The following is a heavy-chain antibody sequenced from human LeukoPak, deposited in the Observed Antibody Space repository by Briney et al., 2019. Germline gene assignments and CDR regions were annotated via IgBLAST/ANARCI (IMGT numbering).Heavy chain of an antibody. D-gene: IGHD5-24*01. V-gene: IGHV3-74*01. Sequence: GGSLRLSCAASGFTFSSYWMHWVRQAPGKGLVWISRINSDGSSTSYADSVKGRFTISRDNAKNTLYLQMNSLRAEDTAVYYCARVPGYNVYYYYGMDVWGQGTTVTVSS. J-gene: IGHJ6*02. CDR2: INSDGSST. CDR1: GFTFSSYW. CDR3: ARVPGYNVYYYYGMDV.